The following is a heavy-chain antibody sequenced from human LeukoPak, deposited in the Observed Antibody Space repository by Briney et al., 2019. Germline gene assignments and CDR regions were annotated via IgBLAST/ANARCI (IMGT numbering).Heavy chain of an antibody. CDR3: ATDQRYYYDSSGYSMGY. J-gene: IGHJ4*02. D-gene: IGHD3-22*01. Sequence: ASVKVSCKVSGYTLTELSMHWVRQAPGKGLEWMGGFDPEDGETIYAQKFQGRVTMTEDTSTDTAYMELSSLRSEGTAVYYCATDQRYYYDSSGYSMGYWGQGTLVTVSS. CDR1: GYTLTELS. V-gene: IGHV1-24*01. CDR2: FDPEDGET.